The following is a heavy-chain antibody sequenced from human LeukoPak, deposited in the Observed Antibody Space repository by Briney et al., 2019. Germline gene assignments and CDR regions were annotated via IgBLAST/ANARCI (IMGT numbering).Heavy chain of an antibody. V-gene: IGHV3-9*01. CDR3: AKYAYNWNAPDGFDM. CDR1: GFTFDDYG. D-gene: IGHD1-1*01. CDR2: ISWNSRSV. J-gene: IGHJ3*02. Sequence: GGSLRLSCAASGFTFDDYGMHWVRQAPGKGLEWVSGISWNSRSVGYADSVKGRFTISRDNSESTLFLQMSSLRTDDTSLYFCAKYAYNWNAPDGFDMWGQGTMVIVSS.